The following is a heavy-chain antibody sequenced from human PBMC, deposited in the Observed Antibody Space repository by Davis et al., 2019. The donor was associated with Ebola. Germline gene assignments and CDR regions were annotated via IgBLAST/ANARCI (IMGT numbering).Heavy chain of an antibody. CDR3: AREEEQWLVDPNFDY. CDR2: ITNNGGST. CDR1: GFTFSDYY. V-gene: IGHV3-64*04. Sequence: GESLKISCAASGFTFSDYYMSWIRQAPGKGLQYVSGITNNGGSTYYADSVKGRFTISRDNSKNTLYLQMNSLRAEDTAVYYCAREEEQWLVDPNFDYWGQGTLVTVSS. J-gene: IGHJ4*02. D-gene: IGHD6-19*01.